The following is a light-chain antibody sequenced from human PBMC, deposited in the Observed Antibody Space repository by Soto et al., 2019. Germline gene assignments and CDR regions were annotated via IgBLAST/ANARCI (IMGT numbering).Light chain of an antibody. J-gene: IGLJ1*01. CDR1: FSNIGSNS. V-gene: IGLV1-44*01. CDR3: AAWDDTVDNYV. Sequence: QSVLTQSPSTSGTPGQRDTISCSGSFSNIGSNSVSWYQHLPGTAPKLLISYNKKRPSGVPDRFSGSKSGTSASLAISGLHSEDEADYYCAAWDDTVDNYVFGTGTKVT. CDR2: YNK.